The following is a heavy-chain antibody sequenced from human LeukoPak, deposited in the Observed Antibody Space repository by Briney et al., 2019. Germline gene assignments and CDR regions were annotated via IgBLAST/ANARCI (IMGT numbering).Heavy chain of an antibody. Sequence: GGSLRLPCAASGFTFRSYGMHWVRQAPAKGLEGGAFIRYDGSNKYYADSVKGRFTISRDNSKNTLYLQMNSLSAEDTAVYYCAKSRGYYYEKSGPADYWGQGTLVTVSS. CDR1: GFTFRSYG. J-gene: IGHJ4*02. D-gene: IGHD3-22*01. CDR2: IRYDGSNK. V-gene: IGHV3-30*02. CDR3: AKSRGYYYEKSGPADY.